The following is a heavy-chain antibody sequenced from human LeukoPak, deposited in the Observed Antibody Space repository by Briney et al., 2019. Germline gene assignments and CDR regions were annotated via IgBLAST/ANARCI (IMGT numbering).Heavy chain of an antibody. V-gene: IGHV3-48*03. Sequence: PGGSVRLSCAASGFTFSNYEMNWVRQAPGKGLEWVSYISSGGRTIYYADSVKGRFTISRDNAENSLYLQMNSLRAEDTAVYYCAREYGSGSSRRRFDPWGQGTLVTVSS. CDR2: ISSGGRTI. D-gene: IGHD3-10*01. CDR3: AREYGSGSSRRRFDP. CDR1: GFTFSNYE. J-gene: IGHJ5*02.